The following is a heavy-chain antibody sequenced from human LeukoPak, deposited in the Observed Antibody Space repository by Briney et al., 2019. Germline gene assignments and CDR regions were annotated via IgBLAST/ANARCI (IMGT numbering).Heavy chain of an antibody. V-gene: IGHV3-23*01. CDR2: IGGSGDTT. D-gene: IGHD5-24*01. Sequence: GGSLRLSCAASGFTFSNYAMSWVRRAPGKGLEWVSNIGGSGDTTYYADSVKGRFTISRDNSKNTLYLRMNSLRAEDTAVYYCAKDLEMATIRGYFDYWGQGTLVTVSS. CDR3: AKDLEMATIRGYFDY. CDR1: GFTFSNYA. J-gene: IGHJ4*02.